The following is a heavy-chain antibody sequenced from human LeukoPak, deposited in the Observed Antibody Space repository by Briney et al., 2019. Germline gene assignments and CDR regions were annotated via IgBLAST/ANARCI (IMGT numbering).Heavy chain of an antibody. CDR1: GFTFSSYS. Sequence: GGSLRLSCAASGFTFSSYSMNWVRQAPGKGLEWVSSISSSSSYIYYADSVKGRFTISRDNAKNSLYQQMNSLRAEDTAVYYCARDSTSTVGSSDYWGQGTLVTVSS. CDR2: ISSSSSYI. V-gene: IGHV3-21*01. J-gene: IGHJ4*02. D-gene: IGHD1-26*01. CDR3: ARDSTSTVGSSDY.